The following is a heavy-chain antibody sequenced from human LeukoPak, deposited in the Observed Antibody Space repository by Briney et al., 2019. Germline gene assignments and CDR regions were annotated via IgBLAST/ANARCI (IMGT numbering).Heavy chain of an antibody. Sequence: KPSETLSLTCTVSGDSISSNSYYWGWVRRPPGKGLGWIASIYYSGSTYYNPSLKSRVTISVDTSKNQFSLKLSSVTAADAAVYYCARLYGDQRGYYFYYMHVWGKGTTVTVSS. CDR2: IYYSGST. CDR3: ARLYGDQRGYYFYYMHV. CDR1: GDSISSNSYY. J-gene: IGHJ6*03. V-gene: IGHV4-39*01. D-gene: IGHD4-17*01.